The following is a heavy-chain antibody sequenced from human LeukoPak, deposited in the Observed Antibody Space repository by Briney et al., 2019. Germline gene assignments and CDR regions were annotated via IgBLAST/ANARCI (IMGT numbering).Heavy chain of an antibody. V-gene: IGHV4-34*01. J-gene: IGHJ5*02. Sequence: SETLSLTCAVSGGSFSGYYWTWIRQPPGKGLEWIGEINHSGSANYNPSLKSRVTISLDTSKNQFSLKLSSVTAADTAVYYCASRLIVVVTGNWFDPWGQGTLVTVSS. CDR3: ASRLIVVVTGNWFDP. CDR1: GGSFSGYY. CDR2: INHSGSA. D-gene: IGHD2-21*02.